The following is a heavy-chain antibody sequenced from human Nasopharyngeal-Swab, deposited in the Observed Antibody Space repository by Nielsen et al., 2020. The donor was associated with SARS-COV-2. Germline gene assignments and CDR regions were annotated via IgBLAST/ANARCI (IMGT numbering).Heavy chain of an antibody. CDR2: INHSGSA. D-gene: IGHD6-6*01. CDR1: GGSFRGYY. V-gene: IGHV4-34*01. Sequence: SETLSLTCAVYGGSFRGYYWSWIRQPPGKGLEWIGEINHSGSANYNPSLKSRVTISVDTSKNHFTLKLSSVTAADTAVYYCARGRGEYSSSSVFFDYWGQGTLVTVSS. CDR3: ARGRGEYSSSSVFFDY. J-gene: IGHJ4*02.